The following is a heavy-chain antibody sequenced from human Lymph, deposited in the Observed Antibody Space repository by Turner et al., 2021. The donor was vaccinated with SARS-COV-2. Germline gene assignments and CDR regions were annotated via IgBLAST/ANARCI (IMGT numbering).Heavy chain of an antibody. Sequence: EVQLVESGGGLIQPGGSLRLSWAASEFTVSSNYMGWVRQAPGKGLEWVSLIYSGGSTFYADSGKGRFTISRDNSKNTLYLQMNSLRADDTAVYYCARVLPYGDYFDFWGQGTLVTVSS. D-gene: IGHD4-17*01. CDR2: IYSGGST. CDR3: ARVLPYGDYFDF. CDR1: EFTVSSNY. J-gene: IGHJ4*01. V-gene: IGHV3-53*01.